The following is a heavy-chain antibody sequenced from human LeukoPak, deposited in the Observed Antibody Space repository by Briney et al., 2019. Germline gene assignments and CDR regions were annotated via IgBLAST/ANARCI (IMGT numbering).Heavy chain of an antibody. CDR1: GISFSSYW. J-gene: IGHJ4*02. CDR3: ASSHDSSGND. CDR2: IKYDGTRK. D-gene: IGHD3-22*01. Sequence: GGSLRLSCVASGISFSSYWMAWVRQAPGKGLEWVANIKYDGTRKFYADSVKGRFTISRDNAKNSLFLEMNSLTADDTAVYFCASSHDSSGNDWGQGTLVTVSS. V-gene: IGHV3-7*01.